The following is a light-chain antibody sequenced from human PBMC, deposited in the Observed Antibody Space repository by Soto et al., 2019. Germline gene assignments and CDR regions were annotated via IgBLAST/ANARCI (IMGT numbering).Light chain of an antibody. J-gene: IGKJ1*01. CDR3: QQYGRSPWT. Sequence: EIVMTQSPGTLSLSPGEVATLSCSASQSVSRNYLAWYQQKPGQAPRLLIYTASRRATGIPDRFSGSGSGTDFTLTISRLEPEDFAVYYCQQYGRSPWTFGQGTKVDIK. CDR2: TAS. CDR1: QSVSRNY. V-gene: IGKV3-20*01.